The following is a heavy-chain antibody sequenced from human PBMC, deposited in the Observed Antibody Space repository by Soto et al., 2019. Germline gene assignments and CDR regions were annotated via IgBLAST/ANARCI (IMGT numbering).Heavy chain of an antibody. CDR1: GFMISHAY. J-gene: IGHJ3*02. CDR3: ARGSMTSSGSNHNAFDI. D-gene: IGHD3-10*01. Sequence: GGSLRLSCATSGFMISHAYMTWVRQAPGKGPEWVSVLYSGGSTHYADSVKGRFTVSSDISKNTLFLQMNSLRAEDTALYYCARGSMTSSGSNHNAFDIWGQGTMVTVSS. V-gene: IGHV3-53*01. CDR2: LYSGGST.